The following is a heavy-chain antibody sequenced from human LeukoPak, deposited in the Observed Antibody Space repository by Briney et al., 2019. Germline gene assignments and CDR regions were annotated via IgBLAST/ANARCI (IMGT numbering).Heavy chain of an antibody. Sequence: GRSLRLSCTASGFTFGDYAMSWVRQAPGKGLEWGGFIRSKAYGGTTEYAASVKGRFTISRDDSKSIAYLQMNSLKTEDTAVYYCTSPGGSGWYYNYWGQGTLVTVSS. CDR1: GFTFGDYA. CDR3: TSPGGSGWYYNY. D-gene: IGHD6-19*01. CDR2: IRSKAYGGTT. J-gene: IGHJ4*02. V-gene: IGHV3-49*04.